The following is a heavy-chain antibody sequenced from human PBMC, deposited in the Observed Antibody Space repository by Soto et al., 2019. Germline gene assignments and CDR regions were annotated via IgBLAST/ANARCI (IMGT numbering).Heavy chain of an antibody. CDR1: GGSISSGGYS. Sequence: SETLSLTCAVSGGSISSGGYSWSWIRQPPGKGLEWIGYIYYSGSTYYNPSLKSRVAMSVDTSKNQFSLKLSSVTAVDTAVYYCTRKVNGYNPFDDWGQGTLVTVSS. J-gene: IGHJ4*02. D-gene: IGHD5-12*01. CDR3: TRKVNGYNPFDD. V-gene: IGHV4-30-2*01. CDR2: IYYSGST.